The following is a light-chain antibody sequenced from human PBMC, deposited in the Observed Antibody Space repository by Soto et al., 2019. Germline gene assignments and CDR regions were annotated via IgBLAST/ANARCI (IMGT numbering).Light chain of an antibody. J-gene: IGKJ1*01. CDR3: HQYYSSPWT. CDR2: WAS. Sequence: DIVMTQTPDSRAVSLGERATINCKYSQSVLYSSNNKNYLAWYQQRPGQPPKLLIYWASTRESGVPDRFSGSGSGTDFTLTISSLQAEDVAVYYCHQYYSSPWTFGQGTKVDI. V-gene: IGKV4-1*01. CDR1: QSVLYSSNNKNY.